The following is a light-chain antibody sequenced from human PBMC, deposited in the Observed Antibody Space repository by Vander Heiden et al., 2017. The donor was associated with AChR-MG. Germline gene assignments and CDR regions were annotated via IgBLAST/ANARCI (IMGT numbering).Light chain of an antibody. V-gene: IGKV3-20*01. CDR3: QQDGSSRT. Sequence: IVLTQSPGTLSLSPGERATLSCRTSQSVSNSYLAWYQQKPGQAPRLLIYVVSSRATGIPDRFSGSGSGTDFTLTINRLEPEDFAVYYCQQDGSSRTFGQGTKVEIK. CDR2: VVS. CDR1: QSVSNSY. J-gene: IGKJ1*01.